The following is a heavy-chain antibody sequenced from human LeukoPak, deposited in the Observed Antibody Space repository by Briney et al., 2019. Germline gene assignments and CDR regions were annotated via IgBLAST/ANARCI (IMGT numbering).Heavy chain of an antibody. CDR2: INHSGGT. V-gene: IGHV4-34*01. D-gene: IGHD6-13*01. CDR3: ARAPSGEVESAARGDYLDY. Sequence: SETLSLTCAVYGGSFSGYFWSWIRQPPGKGLEWIGEINHSGGTNYNPPRKSRVTISVDTSKNQFSLRMNSVTAADTAVYYCARAPSGEVESAARGDYLDYWGQGTLVTVSS. CDR1: GGSFSGYF. J-gene: IGHJ4*02.